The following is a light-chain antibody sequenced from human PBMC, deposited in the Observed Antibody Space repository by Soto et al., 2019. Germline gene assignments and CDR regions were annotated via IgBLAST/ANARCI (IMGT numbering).Light chain of an antibody. CDR2: DNT. CDR3: ASWDTNLDGFV. J-gene: IGLJ1*01. Sequence: QSVLVQSPSVSAAPGQTVTISCSGSSSNIPYQFVSWYQQFPGTAPTLLIYDNTRRPSGVPDRFSATKSGPSATLDIAGLQTADEAVYYCASWDTNLDGFVFGPGTKLTVL. V-gene: IGLV1-51*01. CDR1: SSNIPYQF.